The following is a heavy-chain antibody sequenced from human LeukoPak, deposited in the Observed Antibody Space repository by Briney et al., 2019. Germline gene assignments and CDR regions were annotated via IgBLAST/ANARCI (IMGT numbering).Heavy chain of an antibody. CDR2: IYTSGST. J-gene: IGHJ3*02. Sequence: SETLSLTCTVSGGSISSGSYYWSWIRQPAGKGLEWIGRIYTSGSTNYNPSLKSRVTISVDTSKNQFSLKLSSVTAADTAVYYCARVAVVAYNAFDIWGQGTMVTVSS. D-gene: IGHD5-18*01. V-gene: IGHV4-61*02. CDR3: ARVAVVAYNAFDI. CDR1: GGSISSGSYY.